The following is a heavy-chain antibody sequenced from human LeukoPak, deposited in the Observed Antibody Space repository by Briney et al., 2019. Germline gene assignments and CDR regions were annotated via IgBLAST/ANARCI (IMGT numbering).Heavy chain of an antibody. V-gene: IGHV1-18*01. CDR1: GYTFTSYD. CDR3: ARGWYQLLGFYDYSYMDV. CDR2: MSAYDGNT. J-gene: IGHJ6*03. D-gene: IGHD2-2*01. Sequence: ASVNVSCKASGYTFTSYDIIWVRQAPGQGHERMGFMSAYDGNTNYAQKLQGRVTMNTDTSTSTAYMELRSLRSDDTAVYYCARGWYQLLGFYDYSYMDVWGKGTTVTVSS.